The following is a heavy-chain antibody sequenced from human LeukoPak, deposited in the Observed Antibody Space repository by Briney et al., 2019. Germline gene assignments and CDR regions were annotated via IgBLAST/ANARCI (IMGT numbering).Heavy chain of an antibody. D-gene: IGHD2-2*01. CDR3: AKGWSSTVVGCFDY. CDR1: GSTFSSYA. Sequence: PGGSLRLSCAASGSTFSSYAMSWVRQAPGKGLEWVSGISGNGGSTYYADSVKGRFTISRDNSKNTLYLQMSSLRAEDTAVYYCAKGWSSTVVGCFDYWGQGTLVTVSS. J-gene: IGHJ4*02. CDR2: ISGNGGST. V-gene: IGHV3-23*01.